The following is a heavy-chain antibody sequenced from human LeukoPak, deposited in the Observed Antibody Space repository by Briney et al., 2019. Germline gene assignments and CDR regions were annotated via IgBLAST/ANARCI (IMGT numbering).Heavy chain of an antibody. D-gene: IGHD1-26*01. V-gene: IGHV3-15*07. CDR3: VREREGSNSEH. CDR1: GFTFTNAW. J-gene: IGHJ1*01. Sequence: GGSLRLSCAASGFTFTNAWMNWVRQAPGKGLEWVGRIKSKADGETIDYAAPVKGRFTFSRDGSKNTLYLQLNSLRTEDTAIYYCVREREGSNSEHWGQGTLVTVSS. CDR2: IKSKADGETI.